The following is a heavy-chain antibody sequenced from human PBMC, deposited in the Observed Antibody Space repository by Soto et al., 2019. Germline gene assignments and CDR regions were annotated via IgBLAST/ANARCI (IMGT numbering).Heavy chain of an antibody. CDR2: IIPIVGIP. V-gene: IGHV1-69*02. Sequence: QVQLVHSGAEVKKPGSSVKVSCKASGDTFSSFTISWVRQAPGQGLEWMGRIIPIVGIPDYAQKFQGRVTITADKSTSTAYMELSSLRSEDTAVYFCAREVGFPSGYKDYYYYYMDVWGKGTAVTVSS. D-gene: IGHD3-22*01. J-gene: IGHJ6*03. CDR3: AREVGFPSGYKDYYYYYMDV. CDR1: GDTFSSFT.